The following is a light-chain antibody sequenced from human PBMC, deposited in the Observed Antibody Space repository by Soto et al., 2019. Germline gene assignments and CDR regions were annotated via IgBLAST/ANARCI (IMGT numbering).Light chain of an antibody. J-gene: IGKJ2*01. CDR3: QQYNNCPRT. CDR2: GAS. V-gene: IGKV3-15*01. Sequence: EIVMTQSPATLSESPGERGTLSCRASQSVSSNLACYQQKPGQAPRVLIYGASTRATGIPARFSGSGSGTEFTLTISSLQSEDFAFYYCQQYNNCPRTFGQGTKLEI. CDR1: QSVSSN.